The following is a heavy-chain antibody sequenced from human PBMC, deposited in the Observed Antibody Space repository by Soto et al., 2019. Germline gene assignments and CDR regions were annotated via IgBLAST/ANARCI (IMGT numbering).Heavy chain of an antibody. CDR2: ISYDGSSK. CDR3: ANEGVPVTVEESLGDLDV. V-gene: IGHV3-30*18. D-gene: IGHD2-2*01. J-gene: IGHJ6*02. Sequence: QVQLVESGGGVVQPGRSLRLSCVASGFTFSSFGMHWVRQAPGKGLEWVAVISYDGSSKYYIDSVKGRFTISRDNSKSTLYLQMNSLRAEDTAVYYCANEGVPVTVEESLGDLDVWGQGTTVTVSS. CDR1: GFTFSSFG.